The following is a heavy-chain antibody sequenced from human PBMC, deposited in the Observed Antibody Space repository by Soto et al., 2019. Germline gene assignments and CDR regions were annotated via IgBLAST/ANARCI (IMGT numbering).Heavy chain of an antibody. V-gene: IGHV3-30*04. CDR1: GFTFSSYA. CDR2: ISYDGSNK. CDR3: AREPLWGTARVLWYFDL. Sequence: QVQLVESGGGVVQPGRSLRLSCAASGFTFSSYAMHWVRQAPGKGLEWVAGISYDGSNKYYADSVKGRFTISRDKSKNTLYLQMNSLRAEDTAVYYCAREPLWGTARVLWYFDLWGRGTLVTVSS. J-gene: IGHJ2*01. D-gene: IGHD5-18*01.